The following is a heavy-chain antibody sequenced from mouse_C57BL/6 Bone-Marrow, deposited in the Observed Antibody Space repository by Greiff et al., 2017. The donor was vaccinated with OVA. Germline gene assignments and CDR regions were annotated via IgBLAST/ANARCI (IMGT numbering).Heavy chain of an antibody. CDR2: INPNNGGT. V-gene: IGHV1-26*01. Sequence: EVQLQQSGPELVKPGASVKISCKASGYTFTDYYMNWVKQSHGKSLEWIGDINPNNGGTSYNQKFKGKATLTVDKSSSTAYMELRSLTSEDSAVYYCASAGGLGRGYAMDYWGQGTSVTVSS. CDR1: GYTFTDYY. D-gene: IGHD4-1*01. CDR3: ASAGGLGRGYAMDY. J-gene: IGHJ4*01.